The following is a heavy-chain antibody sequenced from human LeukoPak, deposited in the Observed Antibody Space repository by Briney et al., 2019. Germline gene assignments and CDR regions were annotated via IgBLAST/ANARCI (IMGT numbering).Heavy chain of an antibody. J-gene: IGHJ4*02. D-gene: IGHD2-15*01. CDR3: ARWGRGFDY. CDR2: ISSSSSYS. Sequence: GGSLRLSCAASGFTFSDNYMSWIRQAPGKGLEWVSYISSSSSYSNYADSVKGRFTISRDNAKNSLYLQMSSLRAEDTVVYYCARWGRGFDYWGQGTLVTVSS. V-gene: IGHV3-11*06. CDR1: GFTFSDNY.